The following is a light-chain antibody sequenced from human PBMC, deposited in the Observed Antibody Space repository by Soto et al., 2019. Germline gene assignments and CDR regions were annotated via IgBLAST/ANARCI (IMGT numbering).Light chain of an antibody. CDR3: QQYDVFTIT. V-gene: IGKV1-33*01. CDR2: GAS. CDR1: HDIRIY. J-gene: IGKJ3*01. Sequence: DIQMTQSPSSLSASVGDRVSITCQASHDIRIYLNWFQQKPGKAPKLLIYGASNLETGVPSRFSGSGSGTHFTFTISSLQPEDIATYFCQQYDVFTITFGPGTKVHIX.